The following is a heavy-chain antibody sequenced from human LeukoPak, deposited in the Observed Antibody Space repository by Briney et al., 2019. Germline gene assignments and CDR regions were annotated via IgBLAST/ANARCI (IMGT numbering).Heavy chain of an antibody. CDR1: GLIFRNYA. J-gene: IGHJ4*02. D-gene: IGHD4-11*01. CDR3: AKGGHYSFFDY. V-gene: IGHV3-23*01. Sequence: GGSLRLSCTASGLIFRNYAMTWVRQAPRKGLEWVSTISGDGTETFYADSVKGRFTISRDNSKNMHYLQMSSLRAEDTGIYYCAKGGHYSFFDYWGQGTLVTVSS. CDR2: ISGDGTET.